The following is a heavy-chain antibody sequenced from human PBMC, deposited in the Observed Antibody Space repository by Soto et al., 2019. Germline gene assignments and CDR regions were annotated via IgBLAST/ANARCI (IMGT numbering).Heavy chain of an antibody. CDR1: GYTFTSQY. CDR2: INPSGGST. CDR3: ASRVSLGSYYTSLSYYYGMDV. D-gene: IGHD3-10*01. V-gene: IGHV1-46*01. Sequence: ASVKVSCKASGYTFTSQYMHWVRQAPGQGLEWMGIINPSGGSTSYAQKFQGRVTMTRDTSTSTVYMELSSLRSEDTAVYYCASRVSLGSYYTSLSYYYGMDVWGQGTTVTVSS. J-gene: IGHJ6*02.